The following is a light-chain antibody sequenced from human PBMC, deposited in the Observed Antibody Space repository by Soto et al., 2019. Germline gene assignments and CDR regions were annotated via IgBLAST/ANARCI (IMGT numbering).Light chain of an antibody. CDR3: SSYAGSNNYV. J-gene: IGLJ1*01. CDR1: SGDVGGYNY. CDR2: EVS. Sequence: QSVLTQPPSASGSPGQSVTISCTATSGDVGGYNYVSWYQQRPGKAPKLVIYEVSKRPSGVPDRFSGSKSGNTVSLTVSGLQAEDEADYYCSSYAGSNNYVFGTGTKVTVL. V-gene: IGLV2-8*01.